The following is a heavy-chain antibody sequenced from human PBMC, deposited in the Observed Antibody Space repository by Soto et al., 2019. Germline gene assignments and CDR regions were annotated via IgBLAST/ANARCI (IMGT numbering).Heavy chain of an antibody. D-gene: IGHD2-8*02. Sequence: SETLSLTCTVSGDSISGGTYYWSWIRQHPGKGLEWIGYIYSTGSAYYNPSLKSRVSISVDTSTNQFSLKLTSVTAADTAVYYCARDKITGLFDYWGQGTLVTVSS. V-gene: IGHV4-31*03. CDR1: GDSISGGTYY. CDR3: ARDKITGLFDY. J-gene: IGHJ4*02. CDR2: IYSTGSA.